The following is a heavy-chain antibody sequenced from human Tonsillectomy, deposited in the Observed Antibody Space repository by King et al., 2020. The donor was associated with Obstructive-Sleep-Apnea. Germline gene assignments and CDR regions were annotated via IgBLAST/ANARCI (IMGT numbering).Heavy chain of an antibody. V-gene: IGHV3-48*01. CDR1: GFSLSSYS. CDR3: ARESGYSNGWYPGDFYYHGMDV. Sequence: VQLVESGGGLVRPGGSLRLSCAASGFSLSSYSMNWVRQAPGKGLEWISYISSTSRTIYYADSVKGRFTISRDNAKNSLYLEMSSLRAEDTAVYYCARESGYSNGWYPGDFYYHGMDVWGQGTTVTVSS. D-gene: IGHD6-19*01. J-gene: IGHJ6*02. CDR2: ISSTSRTI.